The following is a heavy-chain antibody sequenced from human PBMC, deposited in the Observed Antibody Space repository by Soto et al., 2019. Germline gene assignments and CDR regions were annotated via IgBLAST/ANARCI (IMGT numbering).Heavy chain of an antibody. CDR1: GGSFSGYY. V-gene: IGHV4-34*01. CDR3: ARGRLPRVSIGGWFDP. CDR2: INHSGST. J-gene: IGHJ5*02. Sequence: SETLSLTCAVYGGSFSGYYWSWIRQPPGKGLEWIGEINHSGSTNYNPSLKSRVTISVDTSKNQFSLKLSSVTAADTAVYYCARGRLPRVSIGGWFDPWGQGTLVTVSS. D-gene: IGHD3-10*01.